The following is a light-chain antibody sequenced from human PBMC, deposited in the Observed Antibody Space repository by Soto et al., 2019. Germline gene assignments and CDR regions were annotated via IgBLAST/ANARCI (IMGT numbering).Light chain of an antibody. J-gene: IGLJ1*01. Sequence: QSVLTQPPSVSGAPGQRVTISCTRSSSNIGAGYDVHWYQQLPGTAPKLLIYVNSNRPSGVPDRFSGSKSGTSASLAITGLQAEDEADYYCQSYDNSLSGYVFGTGTKVTVL. CDR3: QSYDNSLSGYV. CDR2: VNS. V-gene: IGLV1-40*01. CDR1: SSNIGAGYD.